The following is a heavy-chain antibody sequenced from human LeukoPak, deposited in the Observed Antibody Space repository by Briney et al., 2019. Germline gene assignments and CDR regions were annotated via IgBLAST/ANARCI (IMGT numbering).Heavy chain of an antibody. D-gene: IGHD3-3*01. CDR2: ISAYNGNT. Sequence: GASVKVSCKASGYTFTSYGISWVRQAPGQGLEWMGWISAYNGNTNYAQKLQGRVTMTTDTSTSTAYMELRSLRSDDTAVYYCARVGTTIFGVVIPPRMDVWGQGTTVTVSS. CDR3: ARVGTTIFGVVIPPRMDV. J-gene: IGHJ6*02. CDR1: GYTFTSYG. V-gene: IGHV1-18*01.